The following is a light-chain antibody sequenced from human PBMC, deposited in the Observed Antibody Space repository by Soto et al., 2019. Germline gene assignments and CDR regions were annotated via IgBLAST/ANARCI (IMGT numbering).Light chain of an antibody. CDR2: GAS. Sequence: EIVLTQSPGTLSLSPGERATLSCRASQSVSSSYLAWYQQKPGQAPRLLIYGASSRATGIPDRFSGSGSGTDFTLTISRLEPEDFAVYYCQQYGSSPRTFGHGIKVEIK. V-gene: IGKV3-20*01. CDR1: QSVSSSY. J-gene: IGKJ1*01. CDR3: QQYGSSPRT.